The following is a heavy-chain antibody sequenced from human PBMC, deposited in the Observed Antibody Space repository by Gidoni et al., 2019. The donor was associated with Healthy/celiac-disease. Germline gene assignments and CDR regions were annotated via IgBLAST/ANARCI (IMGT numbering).Heavy chain of an antibody. V-gene: IGHV6-1*01. CDR2: TYYRSKWYN. D-gene: IGHD1-26*01. CDR1: GDSVSRNSAA. CDR3: ARDRIVGATMGTWFDP. J-gene: IGHJ5*02. Sequence: QVQLQQSGSGLVNPSQTLSLTSAISGDSVSRNSAAWNFIRQSPSRGLAWLGRTYYRSKWYNDYAVSVKSRITINPDTSKNQFSLQLNSVTPEDTAVYYCARDRIVGATMGTWFDPWGQGTLVTVSS.